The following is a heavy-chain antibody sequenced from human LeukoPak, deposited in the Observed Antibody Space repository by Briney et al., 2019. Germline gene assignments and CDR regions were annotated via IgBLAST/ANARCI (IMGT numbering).Heavy chain of an antibody. CDR1: GFTFSSYA. J-gene: IGHJ3*02. D-gene: IGHD6-13*01. CDR3: ARTIAATGKGLDTLDI. CDR2: ISRSGGFI. V-gene: IGHV3-21*01. Sequence: PGGSLRLSCAASGFTFSSYAMNWVRQAPGKGLEWVSSISRSGGFIYYLDSVKGRFTTSRDNAKNSLYLQMNNLRVEDTAVYYCARTIAATGKGLDTLDIWGQGTLVTVSS.